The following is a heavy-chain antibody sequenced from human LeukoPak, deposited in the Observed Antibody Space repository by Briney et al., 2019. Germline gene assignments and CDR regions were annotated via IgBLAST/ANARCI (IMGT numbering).Heavy chain of an antibody. V-gene: IGHV3-23*01. Sequence: GRSLSLSCAASGFTFSIFTMRWVRHPPGKGLEWVSAISDMGGTTYYADSVGGRLTISRDNSKTALYLQINSRRGEDTAVYYCSKPGSRFDYWGQGTLVTVSS. CDR2: ISDMGGTT. D-gene: IGHD6-6*01. CDR3: SKPGSRFDY. J-gene: IGHJ4*02. CDR1: GFTFSIFT.